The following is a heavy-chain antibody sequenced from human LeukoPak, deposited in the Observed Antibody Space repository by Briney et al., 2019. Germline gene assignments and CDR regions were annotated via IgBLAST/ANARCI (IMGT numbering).Heavy chain of an antibody. D-gene: IGHD3-22*01. CDR3: AKTVTMIVVVITTFPDYGMDV. CDR1: GYTFTSYG. Sequence: ASVKVSCKASGYTFTSYGISWVRQAPGQGLEWMGWISAYNGNTNYAQKLQGRVTMTTDTSTSTAFMELRSLRSDDTAVYYCAKTVTMIVVVITTFPDYGMDVWGQGTTVTVSS. CDR2: ISAYNGNT. J-gene: IGHJ6*02. V-gene: IGHV1-18*01.